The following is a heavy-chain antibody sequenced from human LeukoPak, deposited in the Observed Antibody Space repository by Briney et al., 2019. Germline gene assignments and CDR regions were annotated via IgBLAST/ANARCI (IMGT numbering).Heavy chain of an antibody. D-gene: IGHD3/OR15-3a*01. J-gene: IGHJ4*02. V-gene: IGHV3-53*01. CDR2: IYSGGST. CDR1: GLTLSSNY. Sequence: GGPLRLSCAASGLTLSSNYMSWVRQAPGKGLEWVSFIYSGGSTYYADSVKGRFTISRDSSKNTLYLQMNSLRAEDTAVCYCARVQFAFGLFDYWGQGTLVTVSS. CDR3: ARVQFAFGLFDY.